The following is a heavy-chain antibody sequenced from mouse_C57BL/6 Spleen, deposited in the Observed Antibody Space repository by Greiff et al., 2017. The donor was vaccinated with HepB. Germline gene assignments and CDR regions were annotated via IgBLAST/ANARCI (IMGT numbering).Heavy chain of an antibody. CDR3: ARRIPYYYAMDY. V-gene: IGHV1-55*01. CDR1: GYTFTSYW. Sequence: VQLQQPGAELVKPGASVKMSCKASGYTFTSYWITWVKQRPGQGLEWIGDIYPGSGSTNYNERFKSKATLTVDTSSSTAYMQLSSLTSEDSAVYYCARRIPYYYAMDYWGQGTSVTVSS. CDR2: IYPGSGST. J-gene: IGHJ4*01.